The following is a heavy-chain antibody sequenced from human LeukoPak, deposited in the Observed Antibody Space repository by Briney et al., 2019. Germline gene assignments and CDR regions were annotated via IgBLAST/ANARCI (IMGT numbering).Heavy chain of an antibody. Sequence: ASVKVSCKASGYSFAGYGISWVRQAPGQGLEWIGWISTYSGNTNYAHNLQGRITVTTETSTSTAYMELRSLRSDDTAVFYCARDGSLSSSGYYYGMDVWGQGTTVTVSS. CDR2: ISTYSGNT. CDR3: ARDGSLSSSGYYYGMDV. D-gene: IGHD3-10*01. CDR1: GYSFAGYG. J-gene: IGHJ6*02. V-gene: IGHV1-18*01.